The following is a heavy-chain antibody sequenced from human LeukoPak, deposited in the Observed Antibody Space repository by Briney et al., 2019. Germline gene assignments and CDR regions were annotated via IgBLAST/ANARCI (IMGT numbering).Heavy chain of an antibody. CDR1: GGSISSYY. V-gene: IGHV4-59*01. CDR3: ARGGSYYDY. Sequence: SETLSLTCTVSGGSISSYYWSWIRQPPGKGLEWIGYIYYSGSTNYNPSLKSRLTMSVDTSKNRFSLKLSSVTAADTAVYYCARGGSYYDYWGQGTLVTVSS. D-gene: IGHD1-26*01. CDR2: IYYSGST. J-gene: IGHJ4*02.